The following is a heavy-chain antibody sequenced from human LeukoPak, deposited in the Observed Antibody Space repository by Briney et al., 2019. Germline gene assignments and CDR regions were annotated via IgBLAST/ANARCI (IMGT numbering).Heavy chain of an antibody. D-gene: IGHD6-13*01. J-gene: IGHJ5*02. CDR3: AKVYSSSWYSSNLDP. CDR1: GFTFSSYG. V-gene: IGHV3-30*18. Sequence: PGRSLRLSCAASGFTFSSYGMHWVRQAPGKGLEWVAVISYDGSNKYYADSVKGRFTISRDNSKNTLYLQMNSLRAEDTAVYYCAKVYSSSWYSSNLDPWGQGTLVTVSS. CDR2: ISYDGSNK.